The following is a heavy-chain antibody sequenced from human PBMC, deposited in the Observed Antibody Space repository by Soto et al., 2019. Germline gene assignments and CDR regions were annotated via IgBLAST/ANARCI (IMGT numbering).Heavy chain of an antibody. V-gene: IGHV3-23*01. CDR2: ISASGATT. CDR1: GFSFSTYA. J-gene: IGHJ3*02. CDR3: AKWTDTVVEAALAGGAFDS. Sequence: EVQLLESGGNLVQPGGSLRLSCAASGFSFSTYALTWVRQAPGKGLEWVSGISASGATTYYADSVKGRFTISRDNSKNTVFLHMTSLRTEDTALYYCAKWTDTVVEAALAGGAFDSWGQGTMVTVSS. D-gene: IGHD2-2*01.